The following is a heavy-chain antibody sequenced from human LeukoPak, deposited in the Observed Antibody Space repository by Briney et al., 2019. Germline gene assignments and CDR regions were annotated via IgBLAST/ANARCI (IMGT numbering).Heavy chain of an antibody. Sequence: SQTLFLTCTVSGGSISRGDYYWSWIRQPPGKGLEWIGYIYYSGSTYYNPSLKSRVTISVDTSKNQFSLKLSSVTAADTAVYYCASYMITFGGVIADAFDIWGQGTMVTVSS. D-gene: IGHD3-16*02. J-gene: IGHJ3*02. CDR1: GGSISRGDYY. CDR3: ASYMITFGGVIADAFDI. V-gene: IGHV4-30-4*08. CDR2: IYYSGST.